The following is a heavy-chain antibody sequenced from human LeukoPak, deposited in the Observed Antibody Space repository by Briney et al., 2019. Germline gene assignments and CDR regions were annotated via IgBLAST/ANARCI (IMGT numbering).Heavy chain of an antibody. CDR3: ARHRDGYYFDY. Sequence: PSETLSLTCTVSGSSVSRYYWSWIRQPPGKGLEWIGYVYPSGSTSYNPSLKSRVAISVDTSKSQFSLKLSSVTAADTAVYYCARHRDGYYFDYWGQGTLVTVSS. J-gene: IGHJ4*02. D-gene: IGHD5-24*01. V-gene: IGHV4-59*08. CDR1: GSSVSRYY. CDR2: VYPSGST.